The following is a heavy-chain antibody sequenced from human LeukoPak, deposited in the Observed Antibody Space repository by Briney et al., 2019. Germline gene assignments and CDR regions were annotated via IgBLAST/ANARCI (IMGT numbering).Heavy chain of an antibody. CDR3: AREEIVVVTAIRVSFDY. CDR1: GYTLTSYG. D-gene: IGHD2-21*02. V-gene: IGHV1-18*01. CDR2: ISAYNGNT. J-gene: IGHJ4*02. Sequence: GASVKVSCKASGYTLTSYGISWVRQAPGQGLEWMGWISAYNGNTNYAQKLQGRVTMTTDTSTSTAYMELRSLRSDDTAVYYCAREEIVVVTAIRVSFDYWGQGTLVTVSS.